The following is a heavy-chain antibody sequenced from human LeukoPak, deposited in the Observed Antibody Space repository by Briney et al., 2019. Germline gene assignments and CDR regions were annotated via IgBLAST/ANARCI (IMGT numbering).Heavy chain of an antibody. D-gene: IGHD1-7*01. CDR2: IYYSGST. Sequence: SETLSLTCTVSGGSISSYSWSWIRQPPGKGLEWIGYIYYSGSTNYNPSLKSRVTISVDTSKNQFSLKLSSVTAADTAVYYCARGRRITGTTPHLPPIDYWGQGTLVTVSS. CDR1: GGSISSYS. J-gene: IGHJ4*02. CDR3: ARGRRITGTTPHLPPIDY. V-gene: IGHV4-59*01.